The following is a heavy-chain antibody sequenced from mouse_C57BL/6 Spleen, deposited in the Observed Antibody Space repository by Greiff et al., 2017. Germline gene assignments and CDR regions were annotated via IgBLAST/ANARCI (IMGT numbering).Heavy chain of an antibody. CDR2: INPGSGGT. CDR1: GYAFTNYL. D-gene: IGHD1-1*01. Sequence: QVHVTQSGAELVRPGTSVKVSCKASGYAFTNYLIEWVKQRPGQGLEWIGVINPGSGGTHYNEKFKGKATLTADKSSSTAYMQLSSLTSEDSAVYFCARAGTTVVGSFDYWGPGTTLTVSS. CDR3: ARAGTTVVGSFDY. V-gene: IGHV1-54*01. J-gene: IGHJ2*01.